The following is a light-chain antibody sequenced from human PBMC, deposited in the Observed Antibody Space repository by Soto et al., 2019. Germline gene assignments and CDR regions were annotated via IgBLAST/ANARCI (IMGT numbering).Light chain of an antibody. J-gene: IGLJ1*01. V-gene: IGLV1-44*01. CDR1: SSNIGSNT. CDR2: SNN. CDR3: QSYDSSLSGYV. Sequence: QSVLTQPPSASGTPGQWVTISCSGSSSNIGSNTVNWFQQLPGTAPRLLIYSNNQRPSGVPDRFSGSKSGTSASLAITGLQAEDEADYYCQSYDSSLSGYVFGTGTKVTVL.